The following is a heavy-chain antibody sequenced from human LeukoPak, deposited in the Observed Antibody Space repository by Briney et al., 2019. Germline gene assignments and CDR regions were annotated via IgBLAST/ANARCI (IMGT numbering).Heavy chain of an antibody. CDR3: ATGVAAAGTSDY. CDR2: FDPEDGET. V-gene: IGHV1-24*01. Sequence: ASVKVSCKVSGHTLTELSMHWVRQAPGKGLEWMGGFDPEDGETIYAQKFQGRVTMTEDTSTDTAYMELSSLRSEDTAVYYCATGVAAAGTSDYWGQGTLVTVSS. CDR1: GHTLTELS. J-gene: IGHJ4*02. D-gene: IGHD6-13*01.